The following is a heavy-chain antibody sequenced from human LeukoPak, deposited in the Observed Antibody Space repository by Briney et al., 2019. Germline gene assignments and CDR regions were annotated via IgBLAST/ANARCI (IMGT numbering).Heavy chain of an antibody. CDR2: INWDGGST. J-gene: IGHJ5*02. CDR1: GFTFDDYA. Sequence: GGSLRLSCAASGFTFDDYAMHWVRQPPGKGLEWVSFINWDGGSTYYADSVKGRFTISRDNAKNSLYLQMNSLRAEDTAVYYCARRPNGSYYFGKNPPTYNWFDPWGQGTLVTVSS. D-gene: IGHD1-26*01. CDR3: ARRPNGSYYFGKNPPTYNWFDP. V-gene: IGHV3-43D*03.